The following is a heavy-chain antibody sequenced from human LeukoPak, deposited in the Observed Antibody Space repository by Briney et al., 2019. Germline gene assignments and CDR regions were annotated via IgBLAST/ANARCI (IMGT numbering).Heavy chain of an antibody. J-gene: IGHJ6*02. CDR2: INPSGGST. CDR1: GYIFTSHY. D-gene: IGHD2-8*01. CDR3: ARDSNGMDV. V-gene: IGHV1-46*01. Sequence: ASVKVSCKASGYIFTSHYMHWVRQAPGQGPEWMGIINPSGGSTSYAQKFQGRVTMTRDTSTSTVYMELSSLKSEDTAVYYCARDSNGMDVWGQGTTVTVSS.